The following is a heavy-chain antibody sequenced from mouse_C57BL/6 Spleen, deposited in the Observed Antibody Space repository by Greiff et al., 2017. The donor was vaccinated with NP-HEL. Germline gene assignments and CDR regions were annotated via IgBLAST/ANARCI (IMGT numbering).Heavy chain of an antibody. J-gene: IGHJ4*01. CDR2: IHPNSGST. Sequence: QVQLQQPGAELVKPGASVKLSCKASGYTFTSYWMHWVKQRPGQGLEWIGMIHPNSGSTNYNEKFKSKATLTVDKSSSTAYMQLSSLTSEDSAVYYCAIGFYDGYYVGDAMDYWGQGTSVTVSS. CDR1: GYTFTSYW. V-gene: IGHV1-64*01. CDR3: AIGFYDGYYVGDAMDY. D-gene: IGHD2-3*01.